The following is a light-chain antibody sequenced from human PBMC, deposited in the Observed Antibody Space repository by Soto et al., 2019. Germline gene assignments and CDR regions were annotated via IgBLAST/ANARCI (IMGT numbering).Light chain of an antibody. Sequence: QSALTQPRSVSGSPGQSVTISCTGTSTDVGGYPYVSWYQQHPGKVPKLMLYDVSKRPSGVPDRFSGSKSGNTASLTISGLQAEDEADYYCCSYAGRDTLYVFGSGTKVTVL. CDR3: CSYAGRDTLYV. CDR1: STDVGGYPY. CDR2: DVS. V-gene: IGLV2-11*01. J-gene: IGLJ1*01.